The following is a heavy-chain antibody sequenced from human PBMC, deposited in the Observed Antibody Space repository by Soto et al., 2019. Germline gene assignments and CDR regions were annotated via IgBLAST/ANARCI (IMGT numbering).Heavy chain of an antibody. CDR3: ARDAPSRTNYCMDV. CDR1: GFTFNIYS. V-gene: IGHV3-48*01. Sequence: GGFLRLSCAASGFTFNIYSMNWVLQAPGKGLEWLSYISSTRGTIYYADSVKGRFTISRDNAKNSVYLQMNSLRAEDSAVYYCARDAPSRTNYCMDVWGKGTTVTVSS. J-gene: IGHJ6*03. CDR2: ISSTRGTI.